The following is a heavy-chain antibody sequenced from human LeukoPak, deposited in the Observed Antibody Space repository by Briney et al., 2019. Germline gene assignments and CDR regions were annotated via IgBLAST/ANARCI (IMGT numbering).Heavy chain of an antibody. CDR2: INPNSGGT. Sequence: GASVKVSCKASGYTFTGYYMHWVRQAPGQGLEWMGRINPNSGGTNYAQKFQGRVTMTRDTSISTAYMELSRLRSDDTAVYYCARGRRDGYNYQDHEGRWFDPWGQETLVTVSS. J-gene: IGHJ5*02. V-gene: IGHV1-2*06. CDR1: GYTFTGYY. D-gene: IGHD5-24*01. CDR3: ARGRRDGYNYQDHEGRWFDP.